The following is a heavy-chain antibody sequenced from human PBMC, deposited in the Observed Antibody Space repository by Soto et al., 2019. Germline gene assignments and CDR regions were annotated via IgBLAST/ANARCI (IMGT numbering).Heavy chain of an antibody. CDR1: GYTFITYG. J-gene: IGHJ4*02. CDR2: ISTHNGDT. D-gene: IGHD1-26*01. Sequence: QVQLVQSGPEVQRPGASVEVSCKASGYTFITYGISWVRQAPGQGLEWMGWISTHNGDTKYAQKFQGRVTMTTETSTGTAYMELRSLRSDDTAIYYCARDQTRTGGSYNYWGQGTLVTVSS. CDR3: ARDQTRTGGSYNY. V-gene: IGHV1-18*01.